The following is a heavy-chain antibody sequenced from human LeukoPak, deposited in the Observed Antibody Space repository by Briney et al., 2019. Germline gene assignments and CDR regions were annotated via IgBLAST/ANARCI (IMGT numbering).Heavy chain of an antibody. J-gene: IGHJ4*02. D-gene: IGHD6-19*01. V-gene: IGHV3-9*01. Sequence: GGSLRLSCAASGFTFDDYAMHWVRQAPGKGLEWVSGISWNSGSIGYADSVKGRFTISRDNAKNSLYLQMNSLRAEDTALYYCAKGGQAKAVAGHIDYWGQGTLVTVSS. CDR2: ISWNSGSI. CDR1: GFTFDDYA. CDR3: AKGGQAKAVAGHIDY.